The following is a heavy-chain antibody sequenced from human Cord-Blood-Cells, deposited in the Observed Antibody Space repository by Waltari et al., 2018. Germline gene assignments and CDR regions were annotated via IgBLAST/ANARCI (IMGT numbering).Heavy chain of an antibody. D-gene: IGHD2-21*01. Sequence: QVQLVQSGAEVKKPGASVKVSCKASGYTFTSYDINWVRQATGQGLEWMGWMNPNSCNTGYAQKFQGRVTITRNTSISTAYMELSSLVSEDTAVYYCARGPPAYCGGDCYSDAFDIWGQGTMVTVSS. CDR3: ARGPPAYCGGDCYSDAFDI. CDR2: MNPNSCNT. CDR1: GYTFTSYD. J-gene: IGHJ3*02. V-gene: IGHV1-8*03.